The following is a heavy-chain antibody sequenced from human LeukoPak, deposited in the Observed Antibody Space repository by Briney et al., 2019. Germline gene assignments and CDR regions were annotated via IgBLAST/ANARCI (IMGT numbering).Heavy chain of an antibody. J-gene: IGHJ4*02. CDR3: AKSGDFGDPTHY. CDR2: ITSSYTT. Sequence: GGSLRLSCSASGFTFSNPAMTWVRQPPGKGLEWVSTITSSYTTYYADSVKGRFTTSRDSSKDTLYLQMNSLRAEDAALYCAKSGDFGDPTHYWGLGTLVTVSS. CDR1: GFTFSNPA. D-gene: IGHD4-17*01. V-gene: IGHV3-23*01.